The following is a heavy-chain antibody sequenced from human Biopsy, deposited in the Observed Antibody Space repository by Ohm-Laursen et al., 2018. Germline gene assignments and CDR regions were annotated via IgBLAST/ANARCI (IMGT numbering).Heavy chain of an antibody. CDR1: GGSISSGGSY. J-gene: IGHJ5*02. D-gene: IGHD3-22*01. V-gene: IGHV4-31*01. CDR3: ARGDYFDSNGYFWFDP. Sequence: SETLSLACTVSGGSISSGGSYWSWIRPRPGKGLEWIGYIFNSANTYYNPSLKNLITISGDTSKNQFSLKLNSVTVADTAVYYCARGDYFDSNGYFWFDPWGQGTLVTVSS. CDR2: IFNSANT.